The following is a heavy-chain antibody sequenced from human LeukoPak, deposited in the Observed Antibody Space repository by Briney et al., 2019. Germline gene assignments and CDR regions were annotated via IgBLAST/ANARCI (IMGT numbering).Heavy chain of an antibody. J-gene: IGHJ4*02. D-gene: IGHD2-2*01. V-gene: IGHV4-30-4*01. CDR3: ARGRGIYCSSTSCPGFDY. CDR2: IYYSGST. Sequence: SETLSLTCTVSGGSISSGDYYWNWIRQPPGKGLEWIGYIYYSGSTYYNPSLKSRVVMSVDTSKNQFSLKLSSVTAADTAVYYCARGRGIYCSSTSCPGFDYWGQGTLVTVSS. CDR1: GGSISSGDYY.